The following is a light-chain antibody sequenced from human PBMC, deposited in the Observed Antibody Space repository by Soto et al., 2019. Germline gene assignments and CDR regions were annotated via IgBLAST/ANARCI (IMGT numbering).Light chain of an antibody. J-gene: IGKJ1*01. V-gene: IGKV3-11*01. CDR3: QQRAGWPRT. CDR1: QSVSNY. Sequence: EIVLTQSPATLSLSPGERATLSCRASQSVSNYLTWYQQKPGQAPRLLVYDTFNRANGIPARFSGSGSDTDFTLTISSLEPEDSAVYYCQQRAGWPRTFGQGTKVDIK. CDR2: DTF.